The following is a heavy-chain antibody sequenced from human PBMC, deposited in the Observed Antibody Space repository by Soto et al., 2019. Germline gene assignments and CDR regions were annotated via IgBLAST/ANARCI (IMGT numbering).Heavy chain of an antibody. V-gene: IGHV3-9*01. CDR2: ISWNSGSI. CDR3: AKDGNDFWSGYANWFDP. Sequence: GGSLRLSCAASGFTFDDYAMHWVRQAPGKGLEWVSGISWNSGSIGYADSVKGRFTISRDNAKNSLYLQMNSLRAEDTALYYCAKDGNDFWSGYANWFDPWGQGTLVTVSS. CDR1: GFTFDDYA. J-gene: IGHJ5*02. D-gene: IGHD3-3*01.